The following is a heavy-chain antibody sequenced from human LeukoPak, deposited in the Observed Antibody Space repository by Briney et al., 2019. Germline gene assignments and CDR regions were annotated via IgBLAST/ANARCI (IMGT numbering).Heavy chain of an antibody. CDR3: ARASVTYYYYYYMDV. D-gene: IGHD4-11*01. J-gene: IGHJ6*03. V-gene: IGHV4-59*01. CDR1: GGSITNYY. CDR2: IHYSGST. Sequence: ASETLSLTCTVSGGSITNYYWTWIRQPPGKGLEWIGYIHYSGSTNYNPSLKSRVTISVDTSKNQFSLKLSSVTAADTAVYYCARASVTYYYYYYMDVWGKGTTVTVSS.